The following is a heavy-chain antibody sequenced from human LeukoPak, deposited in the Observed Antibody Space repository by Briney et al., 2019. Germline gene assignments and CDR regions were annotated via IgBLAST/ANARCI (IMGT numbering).Heavy chain of an antibody. D-gene: IGHD2/OR15-2a*01. CDR1: GFTFRSYA. V-gene: IGHV3-23*01. CDR2: ISGSGGST. Sequence: GGSLRLSCTASGFTFRSYAMTWVRQAPGQGLEWVSAISGSGGSTYYADSVKGRFTISRDNSKNTLYLQMNSLRAEDTAVYYCAKDLLARPDYWGQGTLVTVSS. J-gene: IGHJ4*02. CDR3: AKDLLARPDY.